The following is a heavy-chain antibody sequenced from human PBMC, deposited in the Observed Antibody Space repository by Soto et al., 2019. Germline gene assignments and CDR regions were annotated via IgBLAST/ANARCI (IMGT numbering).Heavy chain of an antibody. J-gene: IGHJ6*02. CDR1: GGSISSSNW. V-gene: IGHV4-4*02. Sequence: PSETLSLTCAVSGGSISSSNWWSWVRQPPGKGLEWIGEIYHSGSTNYNPSLKSRVTISVDKSKNQFSLKLSSVTAADTAVYYCARAVRNYYGSGSYYKGPYYYYGMDVWGQGTTVTVSS. D-gene: IGHD3-10*01. CDR3: ARAVRNYYGSGSYYKGPYYYYGMDV. CDR2: IYHSGST.